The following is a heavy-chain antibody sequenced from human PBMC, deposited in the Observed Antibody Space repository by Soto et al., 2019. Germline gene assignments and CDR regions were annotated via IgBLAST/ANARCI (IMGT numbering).Heavy chain of an antibody. V-gene: IGHV1-18*01. D-gene: IGHD3-10*01. Sequence: QVQLAQSGAEVKKPGASVKVSCKASGYTFTSYGISWVRQAPGQGLEWMGWISAYNGNTNYAQKLQGRVTMTTDTSTSTAYVELRSLRSDDTAVYYCAREGVRWGQSNYYYYYYYMDVWGKGTTVTVSS. CDR1: GYTFTSYG. CDR3: AREGVRWGQSNYYYYYYYMDV. J-gene: IGHJ6*03. CDR2: ISAYNGNT.